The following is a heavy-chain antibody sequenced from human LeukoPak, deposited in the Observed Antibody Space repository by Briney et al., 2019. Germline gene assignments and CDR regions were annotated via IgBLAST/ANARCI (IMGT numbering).Heavy chain of an antibody. CDR2: ISSSSSYI. Sequence: GGSLRLSCAASGFTFSSYSMNWVRQAPGKGLEWVSSISSSSSYIYYADSVKGRFTISRDNAKNSLYLQMNSLRAEDTAVYYCARAVECSSTSCYDYFDYWGQGTLVTVSS. D-gene: IGHD2-2*01. CDR3: ARAVECSSTSCYDYFDY. CDR1: GFTFSSYS. J-gene: IGHJ4*02. V-gene: IGHV3-21*01.